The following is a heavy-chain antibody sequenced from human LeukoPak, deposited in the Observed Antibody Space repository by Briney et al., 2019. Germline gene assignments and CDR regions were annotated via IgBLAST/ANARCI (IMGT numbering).Heavy chain of an antibody. CDR3: ARHDYDTLTGYSINWFDP. Sequence: SETLSLTCTVSGGSINTGRHYWGWVRQPPGEGLEWIASILNSGTTFYNPSLKSRATMSLVTSRNQFSLKLSSVTAADTAVYYCARHDYDTLTGYSINWFDPWGQGTLVTVSS. D-gene: IGHD3-9*01. J-gene: IGHJ5*02. CDR2: ILNSGTT. CDR1: GGSINTGRHY. V-gene: IGHV4-39*01.